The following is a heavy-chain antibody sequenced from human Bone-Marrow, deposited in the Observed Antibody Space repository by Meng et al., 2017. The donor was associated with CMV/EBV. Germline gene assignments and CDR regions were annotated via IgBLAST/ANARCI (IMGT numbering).Heavy chain of an antibody. CDR1: GYTFTGYY. V-gene: IGHV1-2*02. CDR3: ARYNWNYGSWDP. CDR2: INPNSGGT. Sequence: ASVKVSCKASGYTFTGYYMHWVRQAPGQGLEWMGWINPNSGGTNYAQKFQGRVTMTRDTSISTAYMELSRLRSDDTAVYYCARYNWNYGSWDPWGQGTLVTFSS. J-gene: IGHJ5*02. D-gene: IGHD1-7*01.